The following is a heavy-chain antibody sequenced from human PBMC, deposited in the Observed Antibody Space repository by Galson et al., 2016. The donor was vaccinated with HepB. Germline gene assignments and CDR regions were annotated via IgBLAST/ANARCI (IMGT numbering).Heavy chain of an antibody. Sequence: SETLSLTCTVSGDSISSSNYYWGWIRQPPGKGLAWIGSIYYSGSPYYNPSLKLPVTISVDTSNDQFYLKLSPVTAADRVVYYGARHGEMPTMWAAFDIWGQGTVVTVSA. CDR2: IYYSGSP. D-gene: IGHD5-24*01. CDR1: GDSISSSNYY. J-gene: IGHJ3*02. CDR3: ARHGEMPTMWAAFDI. V-gene: IGHV4-39*01.